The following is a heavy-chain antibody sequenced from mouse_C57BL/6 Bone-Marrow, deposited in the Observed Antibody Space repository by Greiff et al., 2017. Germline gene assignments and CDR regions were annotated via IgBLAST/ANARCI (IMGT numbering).Heavy chain of an antibody. J-gene: IGHJ4*01. CDR3: ARERGLLPYAMDY. V-gene: IGHV1-55*01. D-gene: IGHD1-1*01. CDR2: IYPGSGST. Sequence: VQLQQPGAELVKPGASVKMSCKASGYTFTSYWITWVKQRPGQGLEWIGDIYPGSGSTTYNEKFKSKATLTVDTSSSTAYMQLSSLTSEDSAVYYCARERGLLPYAMDYWGQGTSVTVAS. CDR1: GYTFTSYW.